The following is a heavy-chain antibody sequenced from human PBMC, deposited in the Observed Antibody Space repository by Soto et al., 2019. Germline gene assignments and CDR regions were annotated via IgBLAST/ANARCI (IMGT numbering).Heavy chain of an antibody. Sequence: ASVKVSCKASGDTLSRHGISWVRQAPGQGLEWMGGIIPIFRITNYAQKFQGRLMITADESTRTAYMELSRLGSDDSAVYFCVRVRVGSIPLNYDMDVWGQGTTVTVSS. D-gene: IGHD1-26*01. V-gene: IGHV1-69*13. CDR3: VRVRVGSIPLNYDMDV. J-gene: IGHJ6*02. CDR1: GDTLSRHG. CDR2: IIPIFRIT.